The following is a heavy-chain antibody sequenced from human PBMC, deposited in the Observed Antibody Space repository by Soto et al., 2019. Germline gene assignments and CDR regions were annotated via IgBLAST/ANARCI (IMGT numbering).Heavy chain of an antibody. D-gene: IGHD5-18*01. V-gene: IGHV3-7*01. Sequence: VQLVESGGGLVQPGGSLRLSCAASGFMFSAYWMSWVRQAPGKGLEWVANIHGDGGKIYYVDSVKGRFTISRDNAKRSLYLQMKSLRAEDTAVYYCARDFYGGYTYGPGDYWGQGALVAVSS. CDR3: ARDFYGGYTYGPGDY. CDR1: GFMFSAYW. J-gene: IGHJ4*02. CDR2: IHGDGGKI.